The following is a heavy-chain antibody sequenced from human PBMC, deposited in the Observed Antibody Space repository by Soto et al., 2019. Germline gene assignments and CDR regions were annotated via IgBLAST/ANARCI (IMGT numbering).Heavy chain of an antibody. CDR3: AREERDGYNYGWFDP. Sequence: SVKVSCKASGGTFSSYAISWVRQSPGQGLEWMGGIIPIFGTANYAQKFQGRVTITADESTSTAYMELSSLRSEDTAVYYCAREERDGYNYGWFDPWGQGTLVTVSS. CDR1: GGTFSSYA. V-gene: IGHV1-69*13. J-gene: IGHJ5*02. CDR2: IIPIFGTA. D-gene: IGHD5-12*01.